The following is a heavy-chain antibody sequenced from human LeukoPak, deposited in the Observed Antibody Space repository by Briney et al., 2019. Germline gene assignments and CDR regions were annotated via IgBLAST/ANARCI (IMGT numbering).Heavy chain of an antibody. V-gene: IGHV4-39*01. CDR2: IYYSGST. CDR1: GGSISSSSYS. CDR3: ARQGSGSSPPYFDY. D-gene: IGHD6-13*01. Sequence: PSETLSLTCTVSGGSISSSSYSWGWIRQPPGKGLEWIGSIYYSGSTYYNPSLKSRVTISVDTSKNQFSLKLSSVTAADTAVYYCARQGSGSSPPYFDYWGQGTLVTISS. J-gene: IGHJ4*02.